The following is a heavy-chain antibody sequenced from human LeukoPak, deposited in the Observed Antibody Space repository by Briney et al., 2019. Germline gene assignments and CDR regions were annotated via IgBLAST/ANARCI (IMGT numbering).Heavy chain of an antibody. CDR2: IYFSGNT. V-gene: IGHV4-39*01. J-gene: IGHJ6*03. D-gene: IGHD3-10*01. CDR1: GGSIRSNSYY. CDR3: ATGSSRYYYYMDV. Sequence: PSETLSLTCTVSGGSIRSNSYYWGWIRQPPGKGLEWIGSIYFSGNTYYNSSLKSRVTISVDTSKNQFSLKLSSVTAADTAVYYCATGSSRYYYYMDVWGKGTTVTVSS.